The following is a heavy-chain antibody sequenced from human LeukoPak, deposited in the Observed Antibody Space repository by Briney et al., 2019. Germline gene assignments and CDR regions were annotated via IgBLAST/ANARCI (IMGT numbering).Heavy chain of an antibody. D-gene: IGHD3-3*01. Sequence: PSETLSLTCAVSGVSISPYYWAWIRQPPGRGLEWIGYIHTSGSNNQYPSLKSRVTISVDKSKNHFSLRLTSVTAADTAVYYCARLSAAVHLGAFDLWGQGTMVTVSS. CDR1: GVSISPYY. J-gene: IGHJ3*01. V-gene: IGHV4-4*09. CDR3: ARLSAAVHLGAFDL. CDR2: IHTSGSN.